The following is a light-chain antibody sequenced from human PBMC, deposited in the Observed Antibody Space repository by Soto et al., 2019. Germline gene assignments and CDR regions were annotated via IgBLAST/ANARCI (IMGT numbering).Light chain of an antibody. J-gene: IGKJ4*01. Sequence: ILMTQSPSSLSAFVGDRVTITCRASQDIGNFLAWYQQKPGKVPKLLIYAASTLQSGVPSRFIGSGSGTDFNLSISSLQPEYVATYYCQKCKAAPFTFGCGTKVDIK. V-gene: IGKV1-27*01. CDR2: AAS. CDR3: QKCKAAPFT. CDR1: QDIGNF.